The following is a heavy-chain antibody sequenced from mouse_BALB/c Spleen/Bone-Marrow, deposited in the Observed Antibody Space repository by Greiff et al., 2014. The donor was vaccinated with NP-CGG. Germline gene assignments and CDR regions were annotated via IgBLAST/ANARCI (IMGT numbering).Heavy chain of an antibody. Sequence: EVQRVESGGGLVKPGGSLKLSCAASGFTFSDYYMYWVRQTPEKRLEWVATISDGGTYTFYPDSVEGRFTISRDNAKNNLYLQMSSLQSEDTAMYYCTRSGKRYGAMDYWGQGTSVTVSS. CDR2: ISDGGTYT. V-gene: IGHV5-4*02. CDR1: GFTFSDYY. CDR3: TRSGKRYGAMDY. D-gene: IGHD2-10*02. J-gene: IGHJ4*01.